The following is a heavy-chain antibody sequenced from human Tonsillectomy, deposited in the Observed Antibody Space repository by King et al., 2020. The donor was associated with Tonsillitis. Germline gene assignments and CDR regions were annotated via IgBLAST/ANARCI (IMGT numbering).Heavy chain of an antibody. V-gene: IGHV1-2*02. Sequence: VQLVESGAEVKKPGASVKVSCKASGYTFTGYYMHWVRQAPGQGLEWMGWINPNSGGTKYEQKFQGRVTMTRDTSISTAYMELSRLRSDDTAVYYCARGLLGVRNRFDPWGQGTLVTVSS. CDR2: INPNSGGT. J-gene: IGHJ5*02. D-gene: IGHD1-26*01. CDR1: GYTFTGYY. CDR3: ARGLLGVRNRFDP.